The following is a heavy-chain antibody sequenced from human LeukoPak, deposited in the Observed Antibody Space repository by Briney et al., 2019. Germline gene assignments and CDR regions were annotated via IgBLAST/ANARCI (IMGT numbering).Heavy chain of an antibody. D-gene: IGHD2-15*01. CDR1: GGSISSGGYY. J-gene: IGHJ4*02. CDR2: IYYSGST. Sequence: SETLSLTCTVSGGSISSGGYYWSWIRQHPGKGLEWFVCIYYSGSTYYNPSLKSRLTISVGTSKSHLSLKLSSVTAAGTAVYYCAREAIAVDSYDYWGQGTLVTVSS. V-gene: IGHV4-31*03. CDR3: AREAIAVDSYDY.